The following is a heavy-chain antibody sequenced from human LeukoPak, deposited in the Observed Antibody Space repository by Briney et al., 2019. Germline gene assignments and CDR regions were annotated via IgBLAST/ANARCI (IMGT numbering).Heavy chain of an antibody. CDR2: IIPILGIA. J-gene: IGHJ4*02. V-gene: IGHV1-69*04. CDR1: GGTFSSYT. CDR3: ARDISSSPLAGN. Sequence: SVKVSCKASGGTFSSYTISWVRQAPGQGLEWMGRIIPILGIANYAQKFQGRVTITADKSTSTAYMELSSLRSEDTVVYYCARDISSSPLAGNWGQGTLVTVSS. D-gene: IGHD6-6*01.